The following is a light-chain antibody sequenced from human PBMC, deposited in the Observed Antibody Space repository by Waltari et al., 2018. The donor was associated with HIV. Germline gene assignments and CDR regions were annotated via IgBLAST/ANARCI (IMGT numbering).Light chain of an antibody. CDR3: QVWDTTTDQWV. Sequence: SYVLTQPPSVSVDPGETARITCGGTNIGSKSVQWYQQKPGQAPVRVIYDDNARPSGIPERFSGSSSGNTATLTISRVEAGDEADYYCQVWDTTTDQWVFGGGTELAVL. CDR2: DDN. V-gene: IGLV3-21*04. J-gene: IGLJ3*02. CDR1: NIGSKS.